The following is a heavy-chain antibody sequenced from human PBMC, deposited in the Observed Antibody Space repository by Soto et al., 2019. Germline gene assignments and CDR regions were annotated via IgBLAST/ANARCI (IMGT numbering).Heavy chain of an antibody. CDR2: IYNSGST. V-gene: IGHV4-31*03. CDR3: AREEVAYYGSGSYNWFDP. CDR1: GGSINSGGYY. J-gene: IGHJ5*02. Sequence: TLSLTCTVSGGSINSGGYYWSWIRQHPGKGLEWIGYIYNSGSTYYNPSLKSRITISVDTSKNQFSLKLSSVTAADTAVYYCAREEVAYYGSGSYNWFDPWGQGTLVTVSS. D-gene: IGHD3-10*01.